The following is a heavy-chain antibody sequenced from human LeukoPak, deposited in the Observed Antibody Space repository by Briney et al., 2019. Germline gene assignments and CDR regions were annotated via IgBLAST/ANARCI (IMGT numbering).Heavy chain of an antibody. Sequence: SVKVSCRASGGTFSTYAISWVRQAPGQGLEWVGRIVPILCTANYAQNFQGRVTITADRSTTTAYMELSSLRSEDTAVYYCAREHWSDYYYYYGMDLWGQGTTVTVSS. CDR3: AREHWSDYYYYYGMDL. J-gene: IGHJ6*02. V-gene: IGHV1-69*04. CDR2: IVPILCTA. CDR1: GGTFSTYA.